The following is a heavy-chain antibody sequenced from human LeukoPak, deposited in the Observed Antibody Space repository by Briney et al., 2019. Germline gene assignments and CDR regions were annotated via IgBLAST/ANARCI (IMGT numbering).Heavy chain of an antibody. V-gene: IGHV3-21*01. J-gene: IGHJ4*02. Sequence: GGSLRLSCAASGFTVSSNYMSWVRQAPGKGLEWVSSISSSSSYIYYADSVKGRFTISRDNAKNTLYLQMNSLRAEDTAVYYCARGPASSWYIDYWGQGTLVTVSS. CDR2: ISSSSSYI. CDR3: ARGPASSWYIDY. CDR1: GFTVSSNY. D-gene: IGHD6-13*01.